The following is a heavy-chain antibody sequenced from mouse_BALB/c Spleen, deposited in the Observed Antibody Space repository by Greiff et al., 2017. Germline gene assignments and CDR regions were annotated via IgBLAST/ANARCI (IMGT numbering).Heavy chain of an antibody. CDR1: GFTFSSFG. CDR2: ISSGSSTI. J-gene: IGHJ2*01. D-gene: IGHD1-1*01. V-gene: IGHV5-17*02. Sequence: EVKLVESGGGLVQPGGSRKLSCAASGFTFSSFGMHWVRQAPEKGLEWVAYISSGSSTIYYADTVKGRFTISRDNPKNTLFLQMTSLRSEDTAMYYCARGDYYGSSYVFDYWGQGTTLTVSS. CDR3: ARGDYYGSSYVFDY.